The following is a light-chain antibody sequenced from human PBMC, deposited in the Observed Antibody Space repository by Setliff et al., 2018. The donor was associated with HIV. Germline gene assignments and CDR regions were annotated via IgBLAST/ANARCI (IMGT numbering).Light chain of an antibody. J-gene: IGLJ1*01. Sequence: QSVLTQPASVSGSPGQSITISCTGTSSDVGDYNYVSWYQQHPGKAPKVMIYDVSNRPSGVSNRFSGSKSGNTASLTISGLQAEDEADYYCSSYSSGSRLYVFGTGTKVTVL. V-gene: IGLV2-14*03. CDR1: SSDVGDYNY. CDR2: DVS. CDR3: SSYSSGSRLYV.